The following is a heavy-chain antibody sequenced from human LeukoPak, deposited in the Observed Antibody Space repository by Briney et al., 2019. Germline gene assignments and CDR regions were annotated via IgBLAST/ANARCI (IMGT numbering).Heavy chain of an antibody. CDR3: ATETGVYFQH. J-gene: IGHJ1*01. V-gene: IGHV4-59*01. D-gene: IGHD3-10*01. CDR1: GGSISYYY. Sequence: SETLSLTCTVSGGSISYYYWSWIRQPPGKGWEWIGYIYYSGSTNYNPSLKRRVTLSVDTDKNQFSLKLSSVTAADTAVYYCATETGVYFQHWSQGTLVTVSS. CDR2: IYYSGST.